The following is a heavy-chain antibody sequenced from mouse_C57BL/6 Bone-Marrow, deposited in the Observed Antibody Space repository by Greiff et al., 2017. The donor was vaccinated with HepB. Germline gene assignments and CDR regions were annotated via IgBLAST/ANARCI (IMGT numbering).Heavy chain of an antibody. J-gene: IGHJ2*01. CDR3: ARGGESGNFDY. CDR1: GYSITSGYY. V-gene: IGHV3-6*01. CDR2: ISYDGSN. Sequence: VQLQQSGPGLVKPSQSLSLTCSVTGYSITSGYYWNWIRQFPGNKLEWMGYISYDGSNNYNPSLKNRISITRDTSKNQFFLKLNSVTTEDTATYYCARGGESGNFDYWGQGTTLTVSS. D-gene: IGHD1-3*01.